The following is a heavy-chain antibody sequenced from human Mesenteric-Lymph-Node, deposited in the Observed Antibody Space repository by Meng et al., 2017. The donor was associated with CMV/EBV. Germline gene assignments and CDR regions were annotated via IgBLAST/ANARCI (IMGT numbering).Heavy chain of an antibody. J-gene: IGHJ4*02. Sequence: GESLKISCAASGFTFSSYAMSWVRQAPGKGLEWVSGVSGSGGRTYFADSLKGRFTISRDNSKNTLYLQMNSLRADDTAVYYCAKEYCTGGNCYQYFDYWGQGTLVTSPQ. CDR3: AKEYCTGGNCYQYFDY. CDR1: GFTFSSYA. D-gene: IGHD2-15*01. CDR2: VSGSGGRT. V-gene: IGHV3-23*01.